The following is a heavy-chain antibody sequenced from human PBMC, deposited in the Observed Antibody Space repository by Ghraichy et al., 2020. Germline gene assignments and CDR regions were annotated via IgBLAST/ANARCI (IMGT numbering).Heavy chain of an antibody. J-gene: IGHJ4*02. Sequence: GGSLRLSCGASGFSFSTYGMHWVRQAPGKGLMWVAHINGDGSSTAYADSVKGRFTFSRDNAKNTLYLQMNSLRAEDTAVYYCARGSSIYCSCVSCYWGDYWGRGTLVPVSS. CDR2: INGDGSST. V-gene: IGHV3-74*01. D-gene: IGHD2-15*01. CDR3: ARGSSIYCSCVSCYWGDY. CDR1: GFSFSTYG.